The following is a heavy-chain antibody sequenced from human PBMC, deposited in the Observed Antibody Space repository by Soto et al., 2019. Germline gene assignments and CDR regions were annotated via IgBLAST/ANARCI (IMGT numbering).Heavy chain of an antibody. V-gene: IGHV3-13*01. CDR1: GFDISDYD. Sequence: GGSLRLSCVASGFDISDYDMHGVRQAPGKGLEWVSGIGTAGDTHYLGSVKGRFTISRENAKNSLHLQMNSLRAGDTAVYYCAREIPPPWENYYYGMDVWGQGTTVTVSS. CDR2: IGTAGDT. J-gene: IGHJ6*02. CDR3: AREIPPPWENYYYGMDV. D-gene: IGHD1-26*01.